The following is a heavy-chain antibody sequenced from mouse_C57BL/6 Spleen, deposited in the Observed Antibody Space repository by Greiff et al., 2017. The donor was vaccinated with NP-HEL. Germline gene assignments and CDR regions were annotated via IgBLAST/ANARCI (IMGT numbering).Heavy chain of an antibody. CDR3: ARIGVYYYGSSPSWFAY. CDR2: IYPGDGDT. CDR1: GYAFSSSW. V-gene: IGHV1-82*01. J-gene: IGHJ3*01. Sequence: QVQLKESGPELVKPGASVKISCKASGYAFSSSWMNWVKQRPGKGLEWIGRIYPGDGDTNYNGKFKGKATLTADKSSSTAYMQLSSLTSEDSAVYFCARIGVYYYGSSPSWFAYWGQGTLVTVSA. D-gene: IGHD1-1*01.